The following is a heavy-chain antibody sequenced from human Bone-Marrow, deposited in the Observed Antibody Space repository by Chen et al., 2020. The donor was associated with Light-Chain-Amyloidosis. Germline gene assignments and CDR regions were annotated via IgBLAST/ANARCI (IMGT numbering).Heavy chain of an antibody. J-gene: IGHJ4*02. CDR2: IIPILGTA. V-gene: IGHV1-69*01. CDR3: AECPYSNLGY. Sequence: QVQLVPSGAEVTKPGSSVKVSCKASGRTFNTYAINWVRQAPGQGLEWMGGIIPILGTASYAQKCQGRVTITADEASSTAYMERSSLTSGDTAVYYCAECPYSNLGYWGQGTLVTVAS. D-gene: IGHD4-4*01. CDR1: GRTFNTYA.